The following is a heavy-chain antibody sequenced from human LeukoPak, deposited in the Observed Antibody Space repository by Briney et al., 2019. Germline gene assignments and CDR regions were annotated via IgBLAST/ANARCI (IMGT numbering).Heavy chain of an antibody. CDR2: ISYDGSTK. Sequence: GKSLRLSCAASGFTLSSYAMHWVRQAPGKGLEWVADISYDGSTKYYADSVKGRFTISRDNSKNTLYLKMNSLRAEDTAVYYCARDPRGSGSFYYYYGMDVWGQGTTVTVSS. J-gene: IGHJ6*02. D-gene: IGHD3-10*01. CDR1: GFTLSSYA. CDR3: ARDPRGSGSFYYYYGMDV. V-gene: IGHV3-30*04.